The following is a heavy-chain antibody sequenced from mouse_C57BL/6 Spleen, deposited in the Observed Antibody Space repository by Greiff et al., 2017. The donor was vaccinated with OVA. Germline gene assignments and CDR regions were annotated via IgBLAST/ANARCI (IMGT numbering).Heavy chain of an antibody. Sequence: EVQLQQSGGGLVKPGGSLKLSFAASGFTFSAYGMPWVRQAPEKGLEWVAYISSGSSPIYYADTVKGRFTISRDNAKNTLFLQMTSLRSEDTAMYYCARLLYDGYYSYAMDYWGQGTSVTVSS. D-gene: IGHD2-3*01. V-gene: IGHV5-17*01. CDR1: GFTFSAYG. CDR3: ARLLYDGYYSYAMDY. CDR2: ISSGSSPI. J-gene: IGHJ4*01.